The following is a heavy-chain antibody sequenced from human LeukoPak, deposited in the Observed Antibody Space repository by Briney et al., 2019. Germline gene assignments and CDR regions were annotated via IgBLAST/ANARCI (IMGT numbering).Heavy chain of an antibody. V-gene: IGHV3-23*01. Sequence: QTGGSLRLSCAASGFTFSSYAMSWVRQAPGKGLEWVSAISGSGGSTYYADSVKGRFTISRDNSKNTLYLQMNSLRAEDTAVYYCAKSLGATLYYYYGMDVWGQGTTVTVSS. CDR3: AKSLGATLYYYYGMDV. CDR1: GFTFSSYA. J-gene: IGHJ6*02. CDR2: ISGSGGST. D-gene: IGHD1-26*01.